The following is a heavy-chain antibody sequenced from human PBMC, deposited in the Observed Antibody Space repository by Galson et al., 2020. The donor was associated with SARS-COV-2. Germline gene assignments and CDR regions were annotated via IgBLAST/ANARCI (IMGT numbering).Heavy chain of an antibody. Sequence: GGSLRLSCEASGFTYSSYDMHWVRQATGKGLEWVSAIGTAGDTYSPGSVTGRFTISRENAKNSLYLQMNSLRAGDTAVYYCARGGVRGVQYYFDYWGQGTLVTVSA. CDR1: GFTYSSYD. D-gene: IGHD3-10*01. CDR2: IGTAGDT. J-gene: IGHJ4*02. CDR3: ARGGVRGVQYYFDY. V-gene: IGHV3-13*01.